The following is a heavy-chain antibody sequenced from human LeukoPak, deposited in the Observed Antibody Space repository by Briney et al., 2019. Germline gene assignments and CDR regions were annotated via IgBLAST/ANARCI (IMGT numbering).Heavy chain of an antibody. J-gene: IGHJ3*02. CDR2: ISSSSSYI. V-gene: IGHV3-21*01. Sequence: PGGSLRLSCAASGFTFSSYSMNWVRQAPGKGLGWVSSISSSSSYIYYADSVKGRFTISRDNAKNSLYLQMNSLRAEDTAVYYCARDGTTQDAFDIWGQGTMVTVSS. CDR3: ARDGTTQDAFDI. CDR1: GFTFSSYS. D-gene: IGHD4-17*01.